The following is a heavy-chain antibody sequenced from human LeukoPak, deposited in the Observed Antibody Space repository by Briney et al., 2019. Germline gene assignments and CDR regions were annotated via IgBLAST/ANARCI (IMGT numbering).Heavy chain of an antibody. D-gene: IGHD1-26*01. CDR1: GFTFSDHY. Sequence: PGESLRLSCGASGFTFSDHYMDWVRQAPGKGLGWVARIRNKANSYTTEYAASVTGRFTISRDDSKNSLYLQMNGLKTEDTAVYYCVRSGSGRDFDYWGQGTLVTVSS. CDR3: VRSGSGRDFDY. CDR2: IRNKANSYTT. J-gene: IGHJ4*02. V-gene: IGHV3-72*01.